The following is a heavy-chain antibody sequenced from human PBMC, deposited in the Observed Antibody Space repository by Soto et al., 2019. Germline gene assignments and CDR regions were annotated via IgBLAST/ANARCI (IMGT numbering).Heavy chain of an antibody. V-gene: IGHV1-8*01. CDR1: GYTFTSYD. CDR2: MNPNSGNT. Sequence: QVQLVQSGAEVKKPGASVKVSCKAPGYTFTSYDINWVRQATGQGIELMGWMNPNSGNTGYAQKFQGRVTMTRNTSIRTAYMELSSLRSEDTAVYYCARGILMTSLLGYYDYYIDVWGKGTTVTVSS. J-gene: IGHJ6*03. CDR3: ARGILMTSLLGYYDYYIDV. D-gene: IGHD3-9*01.